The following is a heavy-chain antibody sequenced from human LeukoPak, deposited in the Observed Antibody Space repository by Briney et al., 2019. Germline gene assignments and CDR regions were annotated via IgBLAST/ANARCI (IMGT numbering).Heavy chain of an antibody. CDR1: GASFSGYY. CDR2: INHSGST. CDR3: ARGRRSGSYRNRAPLYYFDY. V-gene: IGHV4-34*01. Sequence: SETLSLTCAVYGASFSGYYWSWIRQPPGKGLEWIGEINHSGSTNYNPSLKSRVTISVDTSKNQFSLKLSSVTAADTAVYYCARGRRSGSYRNRAPLYYFDYWGQGALVTVSS. D-gene: IGHD1-26*01. J-gene: IGHJ4*02.